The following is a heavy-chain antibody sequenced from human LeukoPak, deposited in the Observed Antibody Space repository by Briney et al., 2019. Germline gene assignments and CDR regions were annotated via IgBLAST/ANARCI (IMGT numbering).Heavy chain of an antibody. CDR1: GGTFSSYA. D-gene: IGHD3-22*01. CDR2: IIPIFGTA. J-gene: IGHJ2*01. Sequence: SVKVSCTASGGTFSSYAISWVRQAPGQGLEWMGRIIPIFGTANSAQKFQGRVTITTDESTSTAYMELCSLTSEDTALCLCTRENPYYYDALVDWYFDLWGRGTLVTVSS. CDR3: TRENPYYYDALVDWYFDL. V-gene: IGHV1-69*05.